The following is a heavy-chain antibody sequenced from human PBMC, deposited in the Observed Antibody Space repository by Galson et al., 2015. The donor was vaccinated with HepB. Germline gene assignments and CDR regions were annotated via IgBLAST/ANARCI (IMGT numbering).Heavy chain of an antibody. CDR3: ARGVRRYFDL. J-gene: IGHJ2*01. Sequence: CAISGDSVSSNSAAWNWVRQSPSRGLEWLGKTYYRSKWYNDYAVSVKSRITINPDTSKNQFSMQLNSVTPEDTAVYYCARGVRRYFDLWGRGTLVTVSS. CDR1: GDSVSSNSAA. D-gene: IGHD1-14*01. V-gene: IGHV6-1*01. CDR2: TYYRSKWYN.